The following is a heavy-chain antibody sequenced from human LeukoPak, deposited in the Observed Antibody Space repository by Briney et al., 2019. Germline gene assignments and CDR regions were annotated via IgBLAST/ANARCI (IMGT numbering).Heavy chain of an antibody. CDR2: ISSSGSTI. J-gene: IGHJ4*02. V-gene: IGHV3-11*01. Sequence: LSLTCTVSGVSISSYYWTWIRQAPGKGLEWVSYISSSGSTIYYADSVKGRFTISRDNAKNSLYLQMNSLRAEDTAVYYCARDLMGIAYRGAFYYWGQGTLVTVSS. D-gene: IGHD6-13*01. CDR1: GVSISSYY. CDR3: ARDLMGIAYRGAFYY.